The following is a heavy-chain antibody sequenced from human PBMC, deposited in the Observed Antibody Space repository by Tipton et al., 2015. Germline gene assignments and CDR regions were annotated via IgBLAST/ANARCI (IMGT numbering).Heavy chain of an antibody. CDR2: ISTEGTT. V-gene: IGHV3-53*01. J-gene: IGHJ3*02. Sequence: SLRLSCAASGFSVRSNDMSWVHQAPGQGLEWVSFISTEGTTIYADSVKGRFTISRDNAKNSLYLQMNSLRAEDTAVYYCASPYYYDSSGLVGVVFDIWGQGTMVTVSS. D-gene: IGHD3-22*01. CDR3: ASPYYYDSSGLVGVVFDI. CDR1: GFSVRSND.